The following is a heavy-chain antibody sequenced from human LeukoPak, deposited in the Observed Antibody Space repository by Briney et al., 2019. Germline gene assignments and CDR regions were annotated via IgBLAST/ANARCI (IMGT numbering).Heavy chain of an antibody. J-gene: IGHJ4*02. CDR3: AREDYYDSSGYYDY. Sequence: SETLSLTCTVSGGSISSYYWSWIRQPPGKGLEWIGYIYYSGSTNYNPPLKSRVTISVDTSKNQFSLKLSSVTAADTAVYYCAREDYYDSSGYYDYWGQGTLVTVAS. CDR2: IYYSGST. D-gene: IGHD3-22*01. CDR1: GGSISSYY. V-gene: IGHV4-59*01.